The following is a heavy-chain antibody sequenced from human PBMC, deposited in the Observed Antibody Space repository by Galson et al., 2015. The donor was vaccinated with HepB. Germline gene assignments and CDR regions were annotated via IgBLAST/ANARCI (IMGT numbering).Heavy chain of an antibody. CDR2: ISSNGGST. CDR1: GFTFSGYA. V-gene: IGHV3-64D*06. J-gene: IGHJ4*02. Sequence: SLRLSCAASGFTFSGYAMHWVRQAPGKGLEYVSAISSNGGSTYYADSVKGRFTISRDNSKNTLYLQMSSLRAEDTAVYYCVKDEDYYDSSGYLTGFDYWGQGTLVTVSS. D-gene: IGHD3-22*01. CDR3: VKDEDYYDSSGYLTGFDY.